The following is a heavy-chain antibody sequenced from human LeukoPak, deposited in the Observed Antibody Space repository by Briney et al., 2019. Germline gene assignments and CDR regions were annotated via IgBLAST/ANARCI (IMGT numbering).Heavy chain of an antibody. CDR1: GFTFDEYA. D-gene: IGHD3-22*01. CDR3: AKDRAMIVVVDAFDI. CDR2: ISGSGGST. J-gene: IGHJ3*02. Sequence: GGSLRLSCTASGFTFDEYALSWVRQAPGKGLEWVSAISGSGGSTYYADSVKGRFTISRDNSKNTLYLQMNSLRAEDTAVYYCAKDRAMIVVVDAFDIWGQGTMVTVSS. V-gene: IGHV3-23*01.